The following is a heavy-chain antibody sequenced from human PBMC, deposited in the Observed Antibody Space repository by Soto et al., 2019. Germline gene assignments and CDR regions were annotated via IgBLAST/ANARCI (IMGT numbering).Heavy chain of an antibody. CDR3: AREEITIFGVVIGYDAFDI. CDR1: GDSVSSNSAA. J-gene: IGHJ3*02. V-gene: IGHV6-1*01. CDR2: TYYRSKWYN. D-gene: IGHD3-3*01. Sequence: KQSQTLSLTCAISGDSVSSNSAAWNWIRQSPSRGLEWLGRTYYRSKWYNDYAVSVKSRITINPDTSKNQFSLQLNSVTPEDTAVYYCAREEITIFGVVIGYDAFDIWGQGTMVTVSS.